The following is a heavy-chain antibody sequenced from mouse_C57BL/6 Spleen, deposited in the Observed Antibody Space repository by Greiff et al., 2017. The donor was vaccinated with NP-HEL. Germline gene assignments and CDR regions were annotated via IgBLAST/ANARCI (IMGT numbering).Heavy chain of an antibody. CDR3: ARSSRYFEV. CDR2: IDPSDSYT. CDR1: GYTFTSYW. Sequence: QVQLQQPGAELVMPGASVKLSCKASGYTFTSYWMHWVKQRPGQGLEWIGEIDPSDSYTNYNQKFKGKSTLTVDKSSSTAYMQLSSLTSEDSAVYYCARSSRYFEVWGTGTTVTVSS. V-gene: IGHV1-69*01. J-gene: IGHJ1*03.